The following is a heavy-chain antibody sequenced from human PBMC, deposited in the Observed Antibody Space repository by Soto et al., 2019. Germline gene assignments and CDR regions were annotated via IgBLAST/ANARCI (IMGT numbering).Heavy chain of an antibody. J-gene: IGHJ6*03. CDR2: VYNSGTT. CDR3: AREMGYCTTTSCHAGPLFYYMDV. V-gene: IGHV4-59*01. Sequence: QVQLQESGPGLVKPSETLSLTCTVFGGSISSYHWSWIRQPPGKGLEWIGEVYNSGTTNYNPSLKNRVTISADTSKNHLSLSLSSVTAADTAVYFCAREMGYCTTTSCHAGPLFYYMDVWDKGTTVTVSS. CDR1: GGSISSYH. D-gene: IGHD2-2*01.